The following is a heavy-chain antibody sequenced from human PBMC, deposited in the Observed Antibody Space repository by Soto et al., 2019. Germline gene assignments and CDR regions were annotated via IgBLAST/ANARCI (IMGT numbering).Heavy chain of an antibody. D-gene: IGHD3-22*01. Sequence: GGSLRLSCAASGFTFSSYAMSWVRQAPGKGLEWVSAISGSGGSTYYADSVKGRFTISRDNSKNTLYLQMNSLRAEDTAVYYCAKVQVEMGPYYYDSSGYYGEYFQHWGQGTLVTVSS. CDR1: GFTFSSYA. J-gene: IGHJ1*01. CDR2: ISGSGGST. V-gene: IGHV3-23*01. CDR3: AKVQVEMGPYYYDSSGYYGEYFQH.